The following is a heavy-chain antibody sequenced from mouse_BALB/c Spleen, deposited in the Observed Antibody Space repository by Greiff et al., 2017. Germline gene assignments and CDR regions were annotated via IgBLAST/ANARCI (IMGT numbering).Heavy chain of an antibody. V-gene: IGHV4-1*02. CDR1: GFDFSRYW. Sequence: EVQLVESGGGLVQPGGSLKLSCAASGFDFSRYWMSWVRQAPGKGLEWIGEINPDSSTINYTPSLKDKFIISRDNAKNTLYLQMSKVRSEDTALYYCARWRVSSYYGYDVRDAMDYWGQGTSVTVSS. CDR2: INPDSSTI. CDR3: ARWRVSSYYGYDVRDAMDY. D-gene: IGHD2-9*01. J-gene: IGHJ4*01.